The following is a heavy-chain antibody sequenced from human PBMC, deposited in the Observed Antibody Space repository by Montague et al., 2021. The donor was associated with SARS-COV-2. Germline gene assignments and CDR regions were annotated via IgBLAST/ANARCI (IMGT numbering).Heavy chain of an antibody. CDR1: GGSFSGFY. Sequence: SETLSLTCAVYGGSFSGFYWSWIRQPPGKGLEWIGEMNHSGSTNYNPSLKSRGTISVYTSKNKCSLKLSSVTAADTAVYYCARGVTYYDILTGYYKGNYYYGMDVWGQGTTVTVSS. CDR2: MNHSGST. J-gene: IGHJ6*02. V-gene: IGHV4-34*01. D-gene: IGHD3-9*01. CDR3: ARGVTYYDILTGYYKGNYYYGMDV.